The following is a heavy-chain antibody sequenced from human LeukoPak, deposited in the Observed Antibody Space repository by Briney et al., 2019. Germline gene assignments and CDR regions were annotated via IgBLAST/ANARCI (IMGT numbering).Heavy chain of an antibody. CDR1: GFTFSSYS. CDR2: ISSSSSYI. CDR3: AKDFMYYGSGSYLDY. Sequence: GGSLRLSCAASGFTFSSYSMNWVRQAPGKGLEWVSSISSSSSYIYYADSVKGRFTISRDNAKNSLYLQMNSLRAEDTAVYYCAKDFMYYGSGSYLDYWGQGTLVTVSS. V-gene: IGHV3-21*01. D-gene: IGHD3-10*01. J-gene: IGHJ4*02.